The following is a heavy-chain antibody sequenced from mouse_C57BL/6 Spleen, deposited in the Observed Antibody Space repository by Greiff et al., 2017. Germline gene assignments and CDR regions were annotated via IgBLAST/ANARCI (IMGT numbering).Heavy chain of an antibody. Sequence: EVKLMESGGGLVQPKGSLKLSCAASGFSFNTYAMNWVRQAPGKGLEWVARIRSKSNNNATYYADSGKDRFTISSDDSESMLYLQMNNLKTEDPSMYYCVRQGDAGFDYWGQGTTLTVSS. CDR1: GFSFNTYA. J-gene: IGHJ2*01. CDR2: IRSKSNNNAT. V-gene: IGHV10-1*01. D-gene: IGHD3-3*01. CDR3: VRQGDAGFDY.